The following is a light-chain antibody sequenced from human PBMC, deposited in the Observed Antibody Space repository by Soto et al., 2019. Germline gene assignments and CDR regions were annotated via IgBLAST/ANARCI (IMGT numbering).Light chain of an antibody. CDR2: GAS. J-gene: IGKJ1*01. CDR3: QQYGSSPRT. V-gene: IGKV3-20*01. Sequence: ENVLTQSPCTLSLSPGERATLSCRASESVSSIYVAWYQQKPGQAPRLLIYGASSRATGIPDRFSGSGSGTDFTLSISRLEPEDFAVYYCQQYGSSPRTFGQGTKVDIK. CDR1: ESVSSIY.